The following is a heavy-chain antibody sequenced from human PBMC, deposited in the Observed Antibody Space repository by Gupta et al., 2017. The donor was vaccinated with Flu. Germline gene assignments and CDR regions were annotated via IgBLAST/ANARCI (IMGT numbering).Heavy chain of an antibody. CDR2: IRSKANSYAT. D-gene: IGHD3-10*01. Sequence: EVLLVESGGGLVQPGGSLKLPCADHGFPFSGSAMHGVRQASGKGLEWVGRIRSKANSYATADAASVKGRFTISRDDSKNTAYLQMNSLKTEDTAVYYCTRHPSDVLLWFGELWDWGQGTLVNVSS. CDR1: GFPFSGSA. V-gene: IGHV3-73*02. J-gene: IGHJ4*02. CDR3: TRHPSDVLLWFGELWD.